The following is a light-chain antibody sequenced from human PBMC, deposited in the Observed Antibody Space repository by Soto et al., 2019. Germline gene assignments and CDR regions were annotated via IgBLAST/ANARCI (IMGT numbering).Light chain of an antibody. J-gene: IGLJ2*01. CDR3: CSYAPSRTLL. Sequence: QSVLTQPASVSESPGQSITISCTGTSSDVGTYNLVTWYQQHPGKAPKLIIYEGNKRPSGVSNRFSASKSGNTASLTISGLLAEDEADYYCCSYAPSRTLLFGGGTK. CDR2: EGN. CDR1: SSDVGTYNL. V-gene: IGLV2-23*01.